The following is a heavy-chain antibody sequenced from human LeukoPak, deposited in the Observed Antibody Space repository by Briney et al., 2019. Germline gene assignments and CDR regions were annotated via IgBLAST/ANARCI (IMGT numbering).Heavy chain of an antibody. CDR1: GYTFTSYG. V-gene: IGHV1-18*04. Sequence: ASVKVSCKASGYTFTSYGISWVRQSPGQGLEWMGWINTYNGNTNYAQNLQGRVTMTTDTSTSTAYMELRSLRSDETAVYYCARQARGYTSGWYQFHFDYWGQGTLVTVSS. D-gene: IGHD6-19*01. CDR2: INTYNGNT. J-gene: IGHJ4*02. CDR3: ARQARGYTSGWYQFHFDY.